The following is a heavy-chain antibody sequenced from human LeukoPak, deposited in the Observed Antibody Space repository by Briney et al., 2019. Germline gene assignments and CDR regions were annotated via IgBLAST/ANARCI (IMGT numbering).Heavy chain of an antibody. CDR3: AREGHYYGSGSYYSDAFDI. Sequence: SSETLSLTCTVSGGSISSYYWSWIRQPPGKGLEWLGYIYYSGSTNYNPSLKSRVTISVDTSKNQFSLKLSSVTAADTAVYYCAREGHYYGSGSYYSDAFDIWGQGTMVTVSS. D-gene: IGHD3-10*01. J-gene: IGHJ3*02. V-gene: IGHV4-59*01. CDR1: GGSISSYY. CDR2: IYYSGST.